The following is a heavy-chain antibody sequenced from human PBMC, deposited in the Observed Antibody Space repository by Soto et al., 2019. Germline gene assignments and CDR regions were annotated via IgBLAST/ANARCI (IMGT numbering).Heavy chain of an antibody. J-gene: IGHJ4*02. V-gene: IGHV3-7*05. CDR1: GFTFSSYW. D-gene: IGHD4-17*01. CDR3: ARARTYYDYGGNSVLLLYYFDY. Sequence: PGGSLRLSCAASGFTFSSYWMSWVRQAPGKGLEWVANIKQDGSEKYYVDSVKGRFTISRDNAKNSLYLQMNSLRAEDTAVYYCARARTYYDYGGNSVLLLYYFDYWGQGTLVTVSS. CDR2: IKQDGSEK.